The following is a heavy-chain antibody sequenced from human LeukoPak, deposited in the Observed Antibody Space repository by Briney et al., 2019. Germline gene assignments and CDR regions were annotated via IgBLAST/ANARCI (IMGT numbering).Heavy chain of an antibody. CDR3: ASTSGYCIGGNCYSAFDY. CDR1: GGAVSTYY. D-gene: IGHD2-15*01. V-gene: IGHV4-59*02. Sequence: SETLSLTCTVSGGAVSTYYWNWIRQPPGKGLEWIGYIYYSGSTNYNPSLKSRLTISVDTSNNQFSLKLSSVTAADTAVYYCASTSGYCIGGNCYSAFDYWGQGTLVTVSS. J-gene: IGHJ4*02. CDR2: IYYSGST.